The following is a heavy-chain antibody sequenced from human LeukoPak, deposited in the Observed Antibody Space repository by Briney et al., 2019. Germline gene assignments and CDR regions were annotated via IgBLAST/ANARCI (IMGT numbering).Heavy chain of an antibody. Sequence: ASVKVSCKASGGTFSSYAISWVRQATGQGLEWMGWMNPNSGNTGYAQKFQGRVTMTRNTSISTAYMELSSLRSEDTAVYYCARGSAYYDFWSGYYNWFDPWGQGTLVTVSS. J-gene: IGHJ5*02. V-gene: IGHV1-8*02. CDR2: MNPNSGNT. D-gene: IGHD3-3*01. CDR1: GGTFSSYA. CDR3: ARGSAYYDFWSGYYNWFDP.